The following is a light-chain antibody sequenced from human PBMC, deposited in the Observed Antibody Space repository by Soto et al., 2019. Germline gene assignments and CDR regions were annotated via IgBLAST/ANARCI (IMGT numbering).Light chain of an antibody. Sequence: QSALTQPRSVSGSPGQSVTISCTGTSSDVGCYNYVSWYQQHPGKAPKVMIYDVSERPSGVPDRFSGSKSGNTDSLTISGLQAEDEADYYCCSYAGSPRYVLGTGTKVTV. CDR3: CSYAGSPRYV. V-gene: IGLV2-11*01. CDR2: DVS. J-gene: IGLJ1*01. CDR1: SSDVGCYNY.